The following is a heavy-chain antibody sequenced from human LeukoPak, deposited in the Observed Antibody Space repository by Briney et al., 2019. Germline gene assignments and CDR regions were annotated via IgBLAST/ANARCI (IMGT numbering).Heavy chain of an antibody. D-gene: IGHD2-8*01. V-gene: IGHV1-8*01. CDR3: ARRMADHDAFDI. J-gene: IGHJ3*02. CDR2: MIPNSGNT. CDR1: GYTFTSYD. Sequence: ASVKVSCKASGYTFTSYDINWVRQATGQGLEWIGWMIPNSGNTGYAQKFQGRVTMTRDTSISTAYMELSSLRADDTAVYYCARRMADHDAFDIWGQGTMVTVSS.